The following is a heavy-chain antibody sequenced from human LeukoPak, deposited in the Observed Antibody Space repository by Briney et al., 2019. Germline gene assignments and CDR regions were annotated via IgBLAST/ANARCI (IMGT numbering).Heavy chain of an antibody. V-gene: IGHV3-30-3*01. CDR2: ISYDGSNK. Sequence: GGSPRLSCAASGFTFSSYVMHWVRQAPGKGLEWVAVISYDGSNKYYADSVKGRLTISRGNSKNTLYLQMNSLRAEDTAVYYCAKEEGYYYDSGGYYVEYFQHWGQGTLVTVSS. J-gene: IGHJ1*01. D-gene: IGHD3-22*01. CDR1: GFTFSSYV. CDR3: AKEEGYYYDSGGYYVEYFQH.